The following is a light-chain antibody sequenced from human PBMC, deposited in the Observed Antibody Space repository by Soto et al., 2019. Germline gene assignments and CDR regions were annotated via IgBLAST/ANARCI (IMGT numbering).Light chain of an antibody. Sequence: DIQMTQSPSTLSASVGDRVTITCRASHSISSWLAWYQQKPGKAPKLLVYKASSLESGVPSRFSGSGSGTEFTLTISSLQPDDFATYYCQQYNRLYPYTFGQGTKLEIK. CDR2: KAS. J-gene: IGKJ2*01. CDR3: QQYNRLYPYT. CDR1: HSISSW. V-gene: IGKV1-5*03.